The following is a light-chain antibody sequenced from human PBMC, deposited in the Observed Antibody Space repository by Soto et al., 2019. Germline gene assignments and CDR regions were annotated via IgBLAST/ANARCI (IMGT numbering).Light chain of an antibody. V-gene: IGLV2-23*01. J-gene: IGLJ1*01. CDR3: CSYAGSSTYV. Sequence: QPALTQPASVSGSPGQSITISCTGTSSDVGSYNLVSWYQQHPGKAPKLMIYEGSKRPSGVSNRFSGSKSGNTASLTISGLQAEDEADYYCCSYAGSSTYVFDTGTKLTVL. CDR1: SSDVGSYNL. CDR2: EGS.